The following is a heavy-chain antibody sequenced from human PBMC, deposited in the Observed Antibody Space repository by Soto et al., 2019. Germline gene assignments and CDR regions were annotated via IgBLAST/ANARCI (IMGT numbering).Heavy chain of an antibody. Sequence: SETLSLTCAVSGASISSGDYYWSWIRQHPGKGLEWIGYIYYSGSTYYNPSLKSRVTISLDTSKNQFPLKLRSVTAADTAVYYCATIFDSSGYYYGNNWFDPWGQGTLVTVSS. J-gene: IGHJ5*02. V-gene: IGHV4-31*11. CDR2: IYYSGST. CDR1: GASISSGDYY. CDR3: ATIFDSSGYYYGNNWFDP. D-gene: IGHD3-22*01.